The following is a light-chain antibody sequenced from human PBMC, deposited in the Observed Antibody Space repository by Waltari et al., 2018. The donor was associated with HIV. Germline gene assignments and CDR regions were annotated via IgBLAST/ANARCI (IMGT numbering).Light chain of an antibody. Sequence: QSALTQPASVSGSPGQSTTISCTGTSSDVGSYNLVSWYQQHPGKAPKLMIYEVNQRPSGVSYRFSGSKSGNTASLTISGLQAEDEADYYCCSYAGSSTWVFGGGTKLTVL. V-gene: IGLV2-23*02. J-gene: IGLJ3*02. CDR3: CSYAGSSTWV. CDR2: EVN. CDR1: SSDVGSYNL.